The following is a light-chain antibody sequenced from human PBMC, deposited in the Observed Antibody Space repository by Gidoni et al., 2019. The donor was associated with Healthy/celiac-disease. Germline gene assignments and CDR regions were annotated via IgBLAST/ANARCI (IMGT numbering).Light chain of an antibody. CDR1: SSDVGGYNY. CDR2: KVS. CDR3: SSYTGSSTWV. V-gene: IGLV2-14*01. Sequence: SALTEPASVSGSPGQSITISCTGTSSDVGGYNYFSWYQQHQGKAPKLMIYKVSNRPSGVSNRFSGSRSGNTASLTISGLQAEDEADYYCSSYTGSSTWVFGGGTKLTVL. J-gene: IGLJ3*02.